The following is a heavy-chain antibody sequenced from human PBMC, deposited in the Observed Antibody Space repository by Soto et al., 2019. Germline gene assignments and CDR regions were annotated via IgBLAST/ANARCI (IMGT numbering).Heavy chain of an antibody. CDR2: IKSRSDGGTT. V-gene: IGHV3-15*07. Sequence: GGSLRLSCAVSGFIVTDAWVNWVRQVPGKGLEWVGRIKSRSDGGTTDFAAPVRDRFTISRDDSKNTVYLQMNSLKTDDTAVYYCARVGSSIAVRPFDYWGQGTLVTVSS. CDR1: GFIVTDAW. CDR3: ARVGSSIAVRPFDY. J-gene: IGHJ4*02. D-gene: IGHD6-6*01.